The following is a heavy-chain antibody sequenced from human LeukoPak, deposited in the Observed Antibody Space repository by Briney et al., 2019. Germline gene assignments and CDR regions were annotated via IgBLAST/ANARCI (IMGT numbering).Heavy chain of an antibody. D-gene: IGHD6-19*01. J-gene: IGHJ4*02. CDR1: GGSFSDYY. V-gene: IGHV4-34*01. CDR2: INHSGGT. CDR3: ARDRLYGGRYRWDYFDY. Sequence: SETLSLTCAVYGGSFSDYYWSWIRQPPGKGLEWIGEINHSGGTNYNPSLKSRVTLSGDTSKNQFFLKLSSVTAADTAVYYCARDRLYGGRYRWDYFDYWGQGTLVTVSS.